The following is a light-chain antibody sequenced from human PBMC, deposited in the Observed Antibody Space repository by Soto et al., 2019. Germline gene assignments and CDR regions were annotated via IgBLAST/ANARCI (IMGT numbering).Light chain of an antibody. V-gene: IGLV1-40*01. J-gene: IGLJ1*01. Sequence: QSVLTHPPSVSGAPGQRVTISCTGSSSNIGAGYDVHWYQQLPGTAPKLLIYGNSNLPSGVPDRFSGSKSGTSASLAITGLQAEDEADYYCQSYDSSLSGYVFGTGTKVTVL. CDR3: QSYDSSLSGYV. CDR2: GNS. CDR1: SSNIGAGYD.